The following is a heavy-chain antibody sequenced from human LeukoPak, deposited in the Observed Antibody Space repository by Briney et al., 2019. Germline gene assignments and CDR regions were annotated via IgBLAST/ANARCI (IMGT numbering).Heavy chain of an antibody. J-gene: IGHJ4*02. CDR3: ARDSGYSYGLPAY. V-gene: IGHV3-30*02. CDR2: IRYDGSNK. D-gene: IGHD5-18*01. Sequence: PGGSLRLSCAASGFTFSSYGMHWVRQAPGKGLEWVAFIRYDGSNKYYADSVKGRFTISRDNSKNTLYLQMNSLRAEDTAVYYCARDSGYSYGLPAYWGRGTLVTVSS. CDR1: GFTFSSYG.